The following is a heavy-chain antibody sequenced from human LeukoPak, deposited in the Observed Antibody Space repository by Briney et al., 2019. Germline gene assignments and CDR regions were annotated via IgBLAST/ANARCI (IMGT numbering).Heavy chain of an antibody. Sequence: SETLSLTCTVSGGSISTITYYWGWIRQPPGKGLEWVGHMYYRGNTFYNPSLKSRVTISVDTSKNQFSLKLRSVTAADAAVYYCARESANYYDSSGYRVIDYWGQGTLVTVSS. J-gene: IGHJ4*02. CDR3: ARESANYYDSSGYRVIDY. CDR1: GGSISTITYY. V-gene: IGHV4-39*07. CDR2: MYYRGNT. D-gene: IGHD3-22*01.